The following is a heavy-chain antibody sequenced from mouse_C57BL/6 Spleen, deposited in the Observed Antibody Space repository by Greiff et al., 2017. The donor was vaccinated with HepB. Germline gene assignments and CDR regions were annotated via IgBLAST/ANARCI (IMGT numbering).Heavy chain of an antibody. J-gene: IGHJ2*01. V-gene: IGHV1-15*01. CDR1: GYTFTDYE. CDR2: IDPETGGT. CDR3: TSNHFHCY. D-gene: IGHD6-1*01. Sequence: VNVVESGAELVRPGASVTLSCKASGYTFTDYEMHWVKQTPVHGLEWIGAIDPETGGTAYNQKFKGKTILTADKSSSTAYMELRSLTSEDSAVYYCTSNHFHCYWGQGTTLTVSS.